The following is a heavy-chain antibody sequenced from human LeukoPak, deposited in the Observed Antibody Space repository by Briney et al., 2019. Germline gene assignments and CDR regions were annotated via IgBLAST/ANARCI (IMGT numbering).Heavy chain of an antibody. V-gene: IGHV1-18*01. CDR2: ISAYNGNT. CDR3: ARDRGDWLLCD. D-gene: IGHD3/OR15-3a*01. J-gene: IGHJ4*02. CDR1: GYTLTELS. Sequence: ASVRVSCKVSGYTLTELSMHWVRQAPGKGLEWMGWISAYNGNTNYAQKLQGRVTMTTDTSTSTAYMELRSLRSDDTAVYYCARDRGDWLLCDWGQGTLVTVSS.